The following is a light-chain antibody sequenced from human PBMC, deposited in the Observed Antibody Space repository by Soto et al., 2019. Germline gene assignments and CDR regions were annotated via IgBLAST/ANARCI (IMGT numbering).Light chain of an antibody. V-gene: IGLV7-43*01. Sequence: QTVVTQEPSLTVSPGGTVTLTCASSTGAVTSDYSPNWFQQKPGQAPRPLIYGTSNKHSWTPARFSGSLLGGKAALTLSGVQPEDEAEYYCLLYYGGAHVFGTGTKVTVL. CDR3: LLYYGGAHV. CDR2: GTS. J-gene: IGLJ1*01. CDR1: TGAVTSDYS.